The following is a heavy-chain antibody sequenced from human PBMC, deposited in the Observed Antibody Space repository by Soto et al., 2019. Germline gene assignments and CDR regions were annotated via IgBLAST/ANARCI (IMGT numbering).Heavy chain of an antibody. CDR3: ARDLEVAAARRGSAPFSFDP. CDR2: ISSSSSYI. V-gene: IGHV3-21*01. D-gene: IGHD6-6*01. Sequence: KPAGSMRLSCAASGFTFSSYSMNWVRQAPGKGLEWVSSISSSSSYIYYADSVKGRFTISRDNAKNSLYLQMNSLRAEDTAVYYCARDLEVAAARRGSAPFSFDPWGQGTPGTVSS. J-gene: IGHJ5*02. CDR1: GFTFSSYS.